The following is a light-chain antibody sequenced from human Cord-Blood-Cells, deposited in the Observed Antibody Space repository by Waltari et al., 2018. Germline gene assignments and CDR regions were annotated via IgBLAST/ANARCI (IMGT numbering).Light chain of an antibody. V-gene: IGKV1-5*01. J-gene: IGKJ2*01. CDR3: QQYNSYQYT. Sequence: DIQMTQSPSTLSASVGDRVTITCRASQSISSWLAWYQQKTGKAPKLLIYDASSLESGVPSRFSGSGSGTEFTLTISSLQPDDFATYYCQQYNSYQYTFGQGTKLEIK. CDR1: QSISSW. CDR2: DAS.